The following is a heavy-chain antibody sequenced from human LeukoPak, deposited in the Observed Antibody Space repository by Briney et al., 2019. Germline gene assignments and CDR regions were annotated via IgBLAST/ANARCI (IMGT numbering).Heavy chain of an antibody. J-gene: IGHJ3*02. CDR3: ARGLGYCSSTSCSAFDI. CDR1: GYTFTSYY. V-gene: IGHV1-2*02. D-gene: IGHD2-2*01. CDR2: INPNSGGT. Sequence: ASVKVSCKASGYTFTSYYMHWVRQAPGQGLEWMGWINPNSGGTNYAQKFQGRVTMTRDTSISTAYMELSRLRSDDTAVYYCARGLGYCSSTSCSAFDIWGQGTMVTVSS.